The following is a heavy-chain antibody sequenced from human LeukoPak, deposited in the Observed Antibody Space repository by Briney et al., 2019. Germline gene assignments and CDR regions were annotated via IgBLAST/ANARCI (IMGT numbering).Heavy chain of an antibody. J-gene: IGHJ4*02. V-gene: IGHV4-39*07. CDR3: ARGGGQYGLPLDY. CDR2: FYYSGST. Sequence: SETLSLTCTVSGGSISSRSYYWGWIRQPPGKGLEWLGSFYYSGSTYYNPSLKGRVTISVDTSKNQFSLKLSSVTAADTAVYYCARGGGQYGLPLDYWGQGTLVTVSS. D-gene: IGHD3-16*01. CDR1: GGSISSRSYY.